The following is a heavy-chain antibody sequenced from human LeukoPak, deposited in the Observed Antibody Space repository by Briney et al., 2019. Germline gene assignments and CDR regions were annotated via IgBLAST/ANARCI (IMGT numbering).Heavy chain of an antibody. Sequence: SETLSLTCTVSGGSISSGSYYWNWIRQPAGKRLEWIGRIYRSGSTNYNPSLKSRVTISVDTSKNHFSLKLSSVTAADTAVYYCARGDGDYGWFDPWGQGTLVTVSS. J-gene: IGHJ5*02. D-gene: IGHD4-17*01. CDR3: ARGDGDYGWFDP. V-gene: IGHV4-61*02. CDR2: IYRSGST. CDR1: GGSISSGSYY.